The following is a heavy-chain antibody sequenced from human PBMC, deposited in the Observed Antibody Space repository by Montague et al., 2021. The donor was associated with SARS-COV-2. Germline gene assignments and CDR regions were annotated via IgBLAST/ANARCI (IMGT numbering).Heavy chain of an antibody. J-gene: IGHJ6*02. CDR3: TREGYQVLWSDYYYYGMDV. Sequence: SETLSLTCAVYGGSFSGYYWSWIRQPPGKGLEWIGEISHSGSTNYNPSLKSRVTISVDTSKNQFSLKLSSVTAADTAVYYCTREGYQVLWSDYYYYGMDVWGQGTTVTASS. V-gene: IGHV4-34*01. D-gene: IGHD2-2*01. CDR1: GGSFSGYY. CDR2: ISHSGST.